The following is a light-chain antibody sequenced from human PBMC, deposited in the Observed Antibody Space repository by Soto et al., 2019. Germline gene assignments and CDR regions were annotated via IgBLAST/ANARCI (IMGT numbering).Light chain of an antibody. CDR2: EVS. Sequence: QSALTQPASVSGSPGQSITISCTGTSSDVGGYNYVSWYQQHPGKAPKLIIYEVSNRPSGVSNRFSGSKSGNTASLTISGLQAEDEAAYYCSSYTSSSTRVFGGGTQL. CDR3: SSYTSSSTRV. CDR1: SSDVGGYNY. V-gene: IGLV2-14*01. J-gene: IGLJ3*02.